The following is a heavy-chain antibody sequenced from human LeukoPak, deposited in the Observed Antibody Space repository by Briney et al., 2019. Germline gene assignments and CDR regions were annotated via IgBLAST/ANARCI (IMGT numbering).Heavy chain of an antibody. D-gene: IGHD3-16*02. CDR2: ISGSSTYT. CDR3: STDPRSLRD. Sequence: GGSLRLSCAASGFTFSDSYMTWIRQAPGKGLESLSYISGSSTYTNYADSVKGRFTISRDNARSSLFLQMNSLRAEDTAVYYCSTDPRSLRDWGQGTLVTVSS. CDR1: GFTFSDSY. J-gene: IGHJ4*02. V-gene: IGHV3-11*05.